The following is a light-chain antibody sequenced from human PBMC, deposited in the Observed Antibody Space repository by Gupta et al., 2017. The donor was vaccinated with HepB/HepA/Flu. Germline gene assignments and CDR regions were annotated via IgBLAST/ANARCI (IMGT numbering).Light chain of an antibody. Sequence: QSALTQPASVSGSPGRSSTISCTGTSSDVGGYNYVSWYQQHPGKAPKLMIYDVSNRPSGVSNRFSGSKSSNTASLTISGLQAEDEADYYCSSYTSSSTPLNVFGTGTKVTVL. V-gene: IGLV2-14*01. CDR2: DVS. CDR3: SSYTSSSTPLNV. CDR1: SSDVGGYNY. J-gene: IGLJ1*01.